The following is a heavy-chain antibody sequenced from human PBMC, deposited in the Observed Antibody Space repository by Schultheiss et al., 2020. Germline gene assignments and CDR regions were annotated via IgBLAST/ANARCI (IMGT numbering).Heavy chain of an antibody. J-gene: IGHJ2*01. D-gene: IGHD3-22*01. Sequence: GGSLRLSCAASGFTFSNAWMSWVRQAPGKGLVWVSAISGSGGSTYYADSVKGRFTISRDNSKNTLYLQMNSLRAEDTAVYYCARDTHSGYSSYWYFDLWGRGTLVTVSS. CDR1: GFTFSNAW. CDR3: ARDTHSGYSSYWYFDL. CDR2: ISGSGGST. V-gene: IGHV3-23*01.